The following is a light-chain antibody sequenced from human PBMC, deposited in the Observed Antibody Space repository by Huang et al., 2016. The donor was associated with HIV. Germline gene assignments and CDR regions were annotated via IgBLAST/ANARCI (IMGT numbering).Light chain of an antibody. J-gene: IGKJ3*01. V-gene: IGKV4-1*01. CDR1: QTILHDSDSRNY. CDR3: QQYYGSPFT. CDR2: WAS. Sequence: DIVMTQYPDSLAVSLGERATINCKSSQTILHDSDSRNYFAWYQQKPGQPPKLLIHWASMRKSGVPDRFIRSWSGTDYTLTISSLQAEDVAVYYCQQYYGSPFTFGPGTHVDI.